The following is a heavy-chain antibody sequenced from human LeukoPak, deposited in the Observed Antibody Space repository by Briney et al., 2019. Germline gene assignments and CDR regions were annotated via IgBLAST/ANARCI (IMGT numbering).Heavy chain of an antibody. CDR1: GYTFTSYG. J-gene: IGHJ1*01. V-gene: IGHV1-18*01. D-gene: IGHD6-13*01. Sequence: ASVKVSCKASGYTFTSYGISWVRQAPGQGLEWMGWISTYNGNTNYAQKFQGRVTITADESTSTAYMELRSLRSDDTAVYYCARGPYPGIAAASAEYFQHWGQGTLVTVSS. CDR2: ISTYNGNT. CDR3: ARGPYPGIAAASAEYFQH.